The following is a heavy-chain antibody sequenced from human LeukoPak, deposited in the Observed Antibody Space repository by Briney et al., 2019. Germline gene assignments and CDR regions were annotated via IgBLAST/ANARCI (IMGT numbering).Heavy chain of an antibody. CDR2: MSSSGTTI. V-gene: IGHV3-48*01. CDR1: GFTFSSYS. CDR3: AKDGGTHFDH. J-gene: IGHJ4*02. Sequence: PGGSLRLSCTASGFTFSSYSMNWVLQAPGKGLEWVSYMSSSGTTISYAQSVKGRFTITRDNAQNSLTLHMNTLRADDTAVYYYAKDGGTHFDHWGQGTLVTVSS. D-gene: IGHD1-26*01.